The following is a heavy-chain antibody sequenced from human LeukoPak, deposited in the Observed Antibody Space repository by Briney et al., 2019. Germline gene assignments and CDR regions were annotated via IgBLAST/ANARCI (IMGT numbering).Heavy chain of an antibody. Sequence: GGSLRLSCAASGFTFSSDWMHWVRQGPGKGLVWVSRINPDGSGTSHADSVKGRFTISRDNAKNTLYLQMNSLRADDTAVYYCARDSGSGSYSGYWGLGTLVTVSS. V-gene: IGHV3-74*01. CDR3: ARDSGSGSYSGY. CDR2: INPDGSGT. CDR1: GFTFSSDW. J-gene: IGHJ4*02. D-gene: IGHD3-10*01.